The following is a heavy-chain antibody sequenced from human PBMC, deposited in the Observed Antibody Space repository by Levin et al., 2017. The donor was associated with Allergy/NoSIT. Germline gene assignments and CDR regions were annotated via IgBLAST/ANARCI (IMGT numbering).Heavy chain of an antibody. CDR1: GFTFSSYA. J-gene: IGHJ5*02. V-gene: IGHV3-23*01. CDR2: ISGSGGST. CDR3: AKDQGWNYVEWFDP. D-gene: IGHD1-7*01. Sequence: GESLKISCAASGFTFSSYAMSWVRQAPGKGLEWVSAISGSGGSTYYADSVKGRFTISRDNSKNTLYLQMNSLRAEDTAVYYCAKDQGWNYVEWFDPWGQGTLVTVSS.